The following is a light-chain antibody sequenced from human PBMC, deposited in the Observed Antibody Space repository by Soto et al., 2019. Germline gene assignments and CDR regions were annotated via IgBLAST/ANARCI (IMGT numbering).Light chain of an antibody. CDR2: DVS. CDR1: SSDVGGYNY. V-gene: IGLV2-14*01. J-gene: IGLJ1*01. Sequence: QSVLTQPASVSGSPGQSITISCTGTSSDVGGYNYVSWYKQHPGKAPKLIIYDVSNRPSGASYRFSGSKSGNTASLTISGLQAEDEAVYYCSSYTSSSAGGFGTGTSSPS. CDR3: SSYTSSSAGG.